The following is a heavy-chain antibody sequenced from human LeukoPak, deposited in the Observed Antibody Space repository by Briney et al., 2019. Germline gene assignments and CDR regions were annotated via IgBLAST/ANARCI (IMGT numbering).Heavy chain of an antibody. CDR1: GFTFSSYA. CDR2: ISSNGGST. D-gene: IGHD2-2*01. Sequence: GGSLRLSCAASGFTFSSYAMHWVRQAPGKGLEYVSAISSNGGSTYYANSVKGRFTISRDNSKNTLYLQMGSLRAEDMAVYYCARPKYCSGTSCFDFDYWGQGTLVTVSS. V-gene: IGHV3-64*01. CDR3: ARPKYCSGTSCFDFDY. J-gene: IGHJ4*02.